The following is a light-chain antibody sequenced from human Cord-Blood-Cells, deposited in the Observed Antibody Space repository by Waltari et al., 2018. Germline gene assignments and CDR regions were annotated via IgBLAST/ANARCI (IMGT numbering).Light chain of an antibody. J-gene: IGLJ1*01. CDR3: CSYAGSSTYV. Sequence: QSALTQPASVSGSPGQSIPISCTGTSSDVGSYNLVSWYQQHQGKAPKLMIYEGSKRPSGVSNRFSGSKSGNTASLTISGLQAEDEADYYCCSYAGSSTYVFGTGTKVTVL. CDR1: SSDVGSYNL. CDR2: EGS. V-gene: IGLV2-23*01.